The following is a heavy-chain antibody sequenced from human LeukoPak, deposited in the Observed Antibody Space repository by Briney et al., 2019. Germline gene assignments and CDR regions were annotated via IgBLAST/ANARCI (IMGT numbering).Heavy chain of an antibody. Sequence: PGGSLRLSCAASGFNFSDCYMICFRQAPGKGLEWVSYISSSGSTIYYADSVKGRFTISRDNAKNSLYLQMNSLRAEDTAVYYCARVHGLVWFGEYSSGSDYWGQGTLVTVSS. J-gene: IGHJ4*02. D-gene: IGHD3-10*01. V-gene: IGHV3-11*04. CDR1: GFNFSDCY. CDR2: ISSSGSTI. CDR3: ARVHGLVWFGEYSSGSDY.